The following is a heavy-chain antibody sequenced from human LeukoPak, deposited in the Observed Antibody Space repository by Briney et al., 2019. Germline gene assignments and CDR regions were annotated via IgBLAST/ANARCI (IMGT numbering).Heavy chain of an antibody. CDR2: ISGSGDNT. Sequence: GGSLRLSCAASGLTFSSYAMSWVRQAPGKGLEWVSGISGSGDNTYYADSVKGRFTISRDNSKNTLYLQMNSLRAEDTAVYYCARAAWLDHWGQGTLVTVSS. V-gene: IGHV3-23*01. D-gene: IGHD5-24*01. CDR3: ARAAWLDH. CDR1: GLTFSSYA. J-gene: IGHJ4*02.